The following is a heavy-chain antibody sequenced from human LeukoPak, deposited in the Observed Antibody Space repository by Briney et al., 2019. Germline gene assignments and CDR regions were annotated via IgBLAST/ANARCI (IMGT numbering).Heavy chain of an antibody. CDR3: ARDRINMMVLGHDSGLDC. D-gene: IGHD3-10*01. CDR1: GFSLSEYG. V-gene: IGHV3-30*03. CDR2: VSYDGGQK. J-gene: IGHJ4*02. Sequence: PGGSLRLSCVGSGFSLSEYGIHWVRQAPGKGLEWVAVVSYDGGQKYYADSVKGRFTISRDTSSDTVSLHMNSLRVEDTAVYYCARDRINMMVLGHDSGLDCWGQGTQVTVSS.